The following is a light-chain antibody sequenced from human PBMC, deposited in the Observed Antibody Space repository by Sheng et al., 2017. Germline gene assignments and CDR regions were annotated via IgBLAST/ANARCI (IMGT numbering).Light chain of an antibody. CDR3: MQSIQLFT. J-gene: IGKJ3*01. V-gene: IGKV2D-29*02. CDR1: QSLLHSDGKTY. CDR2: EVS. Sequence: DIVMTQTPLSLSVTPGQPASISCKSSQSLLHSDGKTYLYWYLQKPGQSPQLLFFEVSKRLSGVPDRFSGSGSGTDFTLKISRVEAEDVGVYYCMQSIQLFTFGPGTKVDIK.